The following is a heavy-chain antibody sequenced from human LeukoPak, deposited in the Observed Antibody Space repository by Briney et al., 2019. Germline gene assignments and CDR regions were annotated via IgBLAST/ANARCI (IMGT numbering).Heavy chain of an antibody. CDR3: ARPARRYCTNGVCPDAFDI. CDR1: GGSISSYY. CDR2: IYTSGST. Sequence: SETLSLTCTVSGGSISSYYWSWIRQPAGEGLEWIGRIYTSGSTNYNPSLRSRVTMSVDTSKNQCSLKLSSVTAADTAVYYCARPARRYCTNGVCPDAFDIWGQGTMVTVSS. D-gene: IGHD2-8*01. V-gene: IGHV4-4*07. J-gene: IGHJ3*02.